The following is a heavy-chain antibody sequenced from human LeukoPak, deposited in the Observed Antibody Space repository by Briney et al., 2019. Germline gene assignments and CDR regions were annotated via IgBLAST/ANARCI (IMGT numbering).Heavy chain of an antibody. Sequence: ASVKVSCKASGYTFTGDYMHWVRQAPGQGLEWMGWINPNSGGTNYAQKFQGRVTMTRDTSISTAYMELSRLRSDDTAVYYCARAYGSGSFPPDYWGQGTLVTVSS. V-gene: IGHV1-2*02. CDR1: GYTFTGDY. D-gene: IGHD3-10*01. CDR2: INPNSGGT. J-gene: IGHJ4*02. CDR3: ARAYGSGSFPPDY.